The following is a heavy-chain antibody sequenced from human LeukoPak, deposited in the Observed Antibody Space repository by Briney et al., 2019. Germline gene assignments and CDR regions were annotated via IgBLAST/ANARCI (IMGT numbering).Heavy chain of an antibody. CDR2: IRYDGSNT. CDR1: GFTFNNYG. CDR3: AKDGTSYYYIYY. D-gene: IGHD2/OR15-2a*01. Sequence: GGSLRLSCAASGFTFNNYGMHWVRQAPGKGLEWLAFIRYDGSNTYYADSAKGRFTVSRDDSKNTLYLQMNSLRGDDTAVYYCAKDGTSYYYIYYWGQGTLVTVSS. V-gene: IGHV3-30*02. J-gene: IGHJ4*02.